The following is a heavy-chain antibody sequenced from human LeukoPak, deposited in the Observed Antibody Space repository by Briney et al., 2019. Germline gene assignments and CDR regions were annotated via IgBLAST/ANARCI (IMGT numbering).Heavy chain of an antibody. CDR1: GGSFSGYY. Sequence: PSETLSLTCAVYGGSFSGYYWSWIRQPPGKGLEWIGEINHSGSTNYNPSLKSRVTISVDTSKHQFSLKLSSVTAADTAVYYCARRGLRNDYWGQGTLVTVSS. CDR2: INHSGST. V-gene: IGHV4-34*01. CDR3: ARRGLRNDY. D-gene: IGHD3-10*01. J-gene: IGHJ4*02.